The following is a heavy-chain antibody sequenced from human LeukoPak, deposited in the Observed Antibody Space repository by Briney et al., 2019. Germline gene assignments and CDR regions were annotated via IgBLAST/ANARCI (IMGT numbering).Heavy chain of an antibody. V-gene: IGHV3-23*01. CDR2: VSGSGGST. J-gene: IGHJ4*02. CDR1: AFTFRPYA. D-gene: IGHD5-18*01. CDR3: AKGAASRGYTYVAN. Sequence: GGSLRLSCAASAFTFRPYAMIWVRQAPGKGLEWVSTVSGSGGSTYYADSVKGRFTISRDNSNNTLYLQTNSLRAEDTAVYYCAKGAASRGYTYVANWGQGTLVTVSS.